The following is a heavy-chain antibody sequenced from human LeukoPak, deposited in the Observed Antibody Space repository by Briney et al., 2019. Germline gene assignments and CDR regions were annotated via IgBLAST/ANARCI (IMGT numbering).Heavy chain of an antibody. D-gene: IGHD6-19*01. CDR1: GFTFSSYW. V-gene: IGHV3-7*01. CDR3: ARVGGGSGWPFDY. CDR2: IKQDGSEK. Sequence: GGSLRLSCAASGFTFSSYWMSWVRQARGKGLEWVANIKQDGSEKYYVDSVKGRFTISRDNAKNSLYLQMNSLRAEDTAVYYCARVGGGSGWPFDYWGQGTLVTVSS. J-gene: IGHJ4*02.